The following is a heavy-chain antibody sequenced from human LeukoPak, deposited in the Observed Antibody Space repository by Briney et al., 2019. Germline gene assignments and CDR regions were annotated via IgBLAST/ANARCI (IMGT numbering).Heavy chain of an antibody. CDR1: GFTFSSYA. V-gene: IGHV3-23*01. CDR2: ISGSGGST. D-gene: IGHD2-2*01. CDR3: AKDREDAEYYFDY. Sequence: GVSLRLSCAASGFTFSSYAMSWARQAPGKGLEWVSAISGSGGSTYYADSVKGRFTISRDNSKNTLYLQMNSLRAEDTAVYYCAKDREDAEYYFDYWGQGTLVTVSS. J-gene: IGHJ4*02.